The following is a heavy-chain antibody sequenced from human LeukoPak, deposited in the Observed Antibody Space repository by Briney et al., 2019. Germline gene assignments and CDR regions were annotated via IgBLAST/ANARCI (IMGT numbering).Heavy chain of an antibody. CDR1: GFRFSDFT. CDR2: ISGHSADI. D-gene: IGHD3-10*01. V-gene: IGHV3-21*01. Sequence: GGSLRLSCAASGFRFSDFTVNWVRQAPGKGLEWVSSISGHSADIYYADSLQGRFAISRDNAKKTLHLQMNSLRAEDTAVYYCARGKEDRYYLGSVSDGWGQGTLVTVSS. J-gene: IGHJ4*02. CDR3: ARGKEDRYYLGSVSDG.